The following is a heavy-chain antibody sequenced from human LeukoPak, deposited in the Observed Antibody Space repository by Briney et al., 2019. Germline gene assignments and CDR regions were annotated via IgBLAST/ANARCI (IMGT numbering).Heavy chain of an antibody. V-gene: IGHV3-30*03. CDR1: GFTFSSYG. D-gene: IGHD2-15*01. CDR3: ARAQRVVVATTYYYYYYMDV. Sequence: QPGRSLRLSCAASGFTFSSYGMHWVRQAPGKGLEWVAVISYDGSNKYYADSVKGRFTISRDNAKNSLYLQMSSLRAEDTAVYYCARAQRVVVATTYYYYYYMDVWGKGTTVTVSS. CDR2: ISYDGSNK. J-gene: IGHJ6*03.